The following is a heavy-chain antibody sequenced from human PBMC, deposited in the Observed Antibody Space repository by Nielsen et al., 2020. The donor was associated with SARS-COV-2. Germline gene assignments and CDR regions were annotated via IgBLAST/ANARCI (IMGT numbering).Heavy chain of an antibody. V-gene: IGHV3-21*04. J-gene: IGHJ6*02. CDR2: ISSSSSYI. D-gene: IGHD2-15*01. CDR1: GFTFSSYS. Sequence: GGSLRLSCAASGFTFSSYSMNWVRQAPGKGLEWVSSISSSSSYIYYADSVKGRFTISRDNAKNSLYLQMNSLRAEDTAVYYCAKSLLRYYYYGMDVWGQGTTVTVSS. CDR3: AKSLLRYYYYGMDV.